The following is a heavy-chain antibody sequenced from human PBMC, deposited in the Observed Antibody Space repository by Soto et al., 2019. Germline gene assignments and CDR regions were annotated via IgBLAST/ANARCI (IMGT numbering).Heavy chain of an antibody. V-gene: IGHV4-4*02. Sequence: QVQLQESGPGLVKPSGTLSLTCAVSGGSISSSNWWSWVRQPPGKGLEWIGEIYHSGSTNYNPSRSARPTIXGDKSKNQCSLKLSSVTAADTAVYYCARDGGGSDEWGQGTLVTVSS. CDR1: GGSISSSNW. J-gene: IGHJ4*02. D-gene: IGHD1-26*01. CDR3: ARDGGGSDE. CDR2: IYHSGST.